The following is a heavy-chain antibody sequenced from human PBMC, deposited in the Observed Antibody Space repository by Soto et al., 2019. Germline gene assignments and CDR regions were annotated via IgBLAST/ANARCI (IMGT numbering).Heavy chain of an antibody. V-gene: IGHV4-39*01. D-gene: IGHD2-2*01. J-gene: IGHJ6*02. Sequence: SETLSLTCSVSGGSISSKSYSWGWIRQPPGKGLEWIGTFYYGENTYYNPSLKSRVTISVDTSKNQFSLKLSSVTAADTAVYYCAKLAGYCSGNSCHGDYAIDVWGQGTTVT. CDR2: FYYGENT. CDR1: GGSISSKSYS. CDR3: AKLAGYCSGNSCHGDYAIDV.